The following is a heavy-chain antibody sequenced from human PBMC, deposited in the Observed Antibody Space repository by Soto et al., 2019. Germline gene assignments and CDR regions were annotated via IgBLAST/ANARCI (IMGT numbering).Heavy chain of an antibody. CDR3: TRAPWFPYVSFY. CDR1: GGTFSSYA. V-gene: IGHV1-69*13. Sequence: SVNVSCKASGGTFSSYAISWVRQAPGQGLELMGGIIPIFGTANYAQKFQGRVTITAXXXXXXAXMXLXXXXSEXTAVYYCTRAPWFPYVSFYWGQGALVTVSS. D-gene: IGHD3-10*01. CDR2: IIPIFGTA. J-gene: IGHJ4*02.